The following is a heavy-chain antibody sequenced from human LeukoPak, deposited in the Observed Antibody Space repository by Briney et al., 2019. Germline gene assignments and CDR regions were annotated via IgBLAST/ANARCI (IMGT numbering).Heavy chain of an antibody. J-gene: IGHJ4*02. D-gene: IGHD3-3*01. V-gene: IGHV3-15*01. CDR2: IKSKTDGGTT. CDR1: GFTFSNAW. Sequence: PGGSLRLSCAASGFTFSNAWMSWVRQAPGKGLEWVGRIKSKTDGGTTDYAAPVKGRFTISRDDSKNTLYLQMNSLKTEDTAVYYCTTERRFSEWLPFDYWGQGTLVTVSS. CDR3: TTERRFSEWLPFDY.